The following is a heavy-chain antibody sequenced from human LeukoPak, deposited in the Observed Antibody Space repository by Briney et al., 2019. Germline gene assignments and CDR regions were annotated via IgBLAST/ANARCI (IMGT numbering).Heavy chain of an antibody. V-gene: IGHV4-4*07. Sequence: SETLSLTCTASGGSVGGYYWSWIRQPAGKRLEWIGRIYSNGSPTYNPSLQSRITMTIDTSRNQFSLRMTSMTAADAAVYFCARDRGSSWEFWGRGTLVAVSS. CDR3: ARDRGSSWEF. CDR2: IYSNGSP. D-gene: IGHD6-13*01. CDR1: GGSVGGYY. J-gene: IGHJ4*02.